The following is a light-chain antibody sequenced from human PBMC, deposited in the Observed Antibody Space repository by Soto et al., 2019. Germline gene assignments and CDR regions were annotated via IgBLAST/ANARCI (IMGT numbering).Light chain of an antibody. Sequence: DIQMTQSPSSLSASVGDSVTITCRASQSLHKYLNWYQHKPRNAASLLIYGAYSLHSGVQTRFSGGGGGTYFTLTINILQPEDSATYYYQHTYNTPGTFGRGTKVEI. CDR3: QHTYNTPGT. J-gene: IGKJ1*01. CDR2: GAY. V-gene: IGKV1-39*01. CDR1: QSLHKY.